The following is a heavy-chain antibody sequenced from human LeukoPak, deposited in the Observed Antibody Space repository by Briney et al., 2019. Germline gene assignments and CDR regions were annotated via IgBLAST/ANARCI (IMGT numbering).Heavy chain of an antibody. D-gene: IGHD6-19*01. J-gene: IGHJ4*02. CDR3: ARDQQWLPDY. V-gene: IGHV3-30*04. CDR2: ISYDGSNK. CDR1: GFTFSSYA. Sequence: GRSLRLSCAASGFTFSSYAMHWVRQAPGKGLEWVAVISYDGSNKYYADSVKGRFTISRDNSKNTLYLQMNGLRAEDTAVYYCARDQQWLPDYWGQGTLVTVSS.